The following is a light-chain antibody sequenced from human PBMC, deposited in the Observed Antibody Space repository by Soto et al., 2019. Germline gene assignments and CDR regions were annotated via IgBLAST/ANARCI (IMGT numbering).Light chain of an antibody. CDR2: AAS. Sequence: DIQMTQSPTSLSASVGDRVTITCRASQDIRNFVAWYQQKPGKAPKLLIYAASTLQSGFPSRFIGSGSGTDFAVTINSLQPEDVATYCCHKYSSVAVFGPGTKVEIK. CDR1: QDIRNF. CDR3: HKYSSVAV. J-gene: IGKJ3*01. V-gene: IGKV1-27*01.